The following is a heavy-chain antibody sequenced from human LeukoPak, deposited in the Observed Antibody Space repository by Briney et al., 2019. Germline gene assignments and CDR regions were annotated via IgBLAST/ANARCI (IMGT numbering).Heavy chain of an antibody. CDR1: GFTFSSYA. CDR3: ARDRFRYCSSTSCYGFDP. J-gene: IGHJ5*02. V-gene: IGHV3-30*01. D-gene: IGHD2-2*01. Sequence: QPGRSLRLSCAASGFTFSSYAMHWVRRAPGKGLEWVAVITYDGSNKYYADSVKGRFTISRDNSKNTLYLQMNSLRAEDTAVYYCARDRFRYCSSTSCYGFDPWGQGTLVTVSS. CDR2: ITYDGSNK.